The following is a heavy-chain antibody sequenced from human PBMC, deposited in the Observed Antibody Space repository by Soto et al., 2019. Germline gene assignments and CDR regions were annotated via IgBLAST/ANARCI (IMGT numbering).Heavy chain of an antibody. CDR1: GYTFTTYG. Sequence: QVQLVQSGGEVKKPGASVKVSCKAYGYTFTTYGISWVRQAPGQGLEWMGWIDTYTGNTIYAQRLQDRDTMTTHKSTSTTYMELRSLNSDDTALYYCTRDPGIAAPGRGLGDYWGQGTLVTVSP. CDR2: IDTYTGNT. D-gene: IGHD6-13*01. V-gene: IGHV1-18*01. CDR3: TRDPGIAAPGRGLGDY. J-gene: IGHJ4*02.